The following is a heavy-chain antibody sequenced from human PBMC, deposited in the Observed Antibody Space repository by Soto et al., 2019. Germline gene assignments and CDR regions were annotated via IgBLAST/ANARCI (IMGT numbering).Heavy chain of an antibody. V-gene: IGHV4-59*08. J-gene: IGHJ6*03. D-gene: IGHD3-3*01. Sequence: SETLSLTCTVSGGSISSYYWSWIRQPPGKGLEWIGYIYYSGSTNYNPSLKSRVTISVDTSKNQFSLKLSSVTAADTAVYYCARLGGIWSAYYMDVWGKGTTVTVSS. CDR1: GGSISSYY. CDR2: IYYSGST. CDR3: ARLGGIWSAYYMDV.